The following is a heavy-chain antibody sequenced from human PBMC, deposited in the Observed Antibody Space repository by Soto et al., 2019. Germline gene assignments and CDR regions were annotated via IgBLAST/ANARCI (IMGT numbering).Heavy chain of an antibody. V-gene: IGHV4-34*01. J-gene: IGHJ6*02. CDR2: INPSGST. CDR3: ARGLAVLLWFGDWSPGYGMDV. D-gene: IGHD3-10*01. CDR1: GGSFSGYY. Sequence: TXETLSLTCAVSGGSFSGYYWSWIRQPPGKGLDWIGEINPSGSTNYNPSLKSRVTISVDTSKNHFSLKLSSVTAADTAVYYCARGLAVLLWFGDWSPGYGMDVWGQVPTVTVSS.